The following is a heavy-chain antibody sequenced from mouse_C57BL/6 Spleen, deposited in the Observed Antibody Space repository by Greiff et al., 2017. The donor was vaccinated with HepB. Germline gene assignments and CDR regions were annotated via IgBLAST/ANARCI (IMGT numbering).Heavy chain of an antibody. V-gene: IGHV1-85*01. Sequence: VQLQQSGPELVKPGASVKLSCKASGYTFTSYDINWVKQRPGQGLEWIGWIYPRDGSTKYNEKFKGKATLTVDTSSSTAYMELHSLTSEDSAVYFCARVYYGYDGAWFAYWGQGTLVTVSA. CDR1: GYTFTSYD. CDR2: IYPRDGST. CDR3: ARVYYGYDGAWFAY. D-gene: IGHD2-2*01. J-gene: IGHJ3*01.